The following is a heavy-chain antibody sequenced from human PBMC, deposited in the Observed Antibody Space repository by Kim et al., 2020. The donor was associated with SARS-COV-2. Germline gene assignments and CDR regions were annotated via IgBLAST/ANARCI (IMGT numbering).Heavy chain of an antibody. CDR2: ISGSGGST. J-gene: IGHJ4*02. V-gene: IGHV3-23*01. CDR3: AKLGTHYDYVWGSYRYTGFDY. CDR1: GFTFSSYA. Sequence: GGSLRLSCAASGFTFSSYAMSWVRQAPGKGLELVSAISGSGGSTYYADSVKGRFTISRDNSKNTLYLQMNSLRAEDTAVYYCAKLGTHYDYVWGSYRYTGFDYWGQGTLVTVSS. D-gene: IGHD3-16*02.